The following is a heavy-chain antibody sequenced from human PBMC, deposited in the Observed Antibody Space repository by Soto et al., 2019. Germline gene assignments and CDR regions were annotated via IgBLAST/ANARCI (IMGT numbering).Heavy chain of an antibody. V-gene: IGHV4-4*02. Sequence: PSLTCTLSGGSVRAPDWWNWVRQSPGKGLEWIAEVHISGHSNYNPSLRSRVSVPIDSSKNQFYLNLNSVTAADTAIYYCARVRQGCSANNCYFDPWGQGTQVTVSS. CDR2: VHISGHS. CDR1: GGSVRAPDW. D-gene: IGHD1-1*01. J-gene: IGHJ5*01. CDR3: ARVRQGCSANNCYFDP.